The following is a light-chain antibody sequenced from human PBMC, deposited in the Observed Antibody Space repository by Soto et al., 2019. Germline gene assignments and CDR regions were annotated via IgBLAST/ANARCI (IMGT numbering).Light chain of an antibody. CDR1: QSVNSN. J-gene: IGKJ1*01. Sequence: EIVMTQSPATLSVSPGERATLSCRASQSVNSNLAWYQQKPGQAPRLLIYRASTRATGIPARFSGSGSGTEFTLTISSLQSEEFAVYYCQQYNNWPRTFGQGTKVEIK. CDR3: QQYNNWPRT. CDR2: RAS. V-gene: IGKV3-15*01.